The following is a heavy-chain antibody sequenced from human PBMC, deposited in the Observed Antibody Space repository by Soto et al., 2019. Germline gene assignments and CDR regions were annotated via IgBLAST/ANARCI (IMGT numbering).Heavy chain of an antibody. V-gene: IGHV3-21*01. CDR1: GFTFSSYS. CDR2: ISSSSSYI. CDR3: ARVGAYCSGGSCYSDF. D-gene: IGHD2-15*01. Sequence: EVQLVESGGGLVKPGGSLRLSCAASGFTFSSYSMNWVRQAPGKGLEWVSSISSSSSYIDYADSVKGRFTISRDNSENSLYLQMNSLRAEDTAVYYCARVGAYCSGGSCYSDFWGQGTLVTVSS. J-gene: IGHJ4*02.